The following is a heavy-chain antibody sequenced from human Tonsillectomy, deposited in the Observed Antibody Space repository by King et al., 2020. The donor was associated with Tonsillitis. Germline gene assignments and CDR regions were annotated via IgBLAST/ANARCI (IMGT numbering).Heavy chain of an antibody. V-gene: IGHV1-18*01. J-gene: IGHJ3*02. CDR1: GHTFTTYG. Sequence: VQLVESGAEVKKPGASVKVSCKASGHTFTTYGINWVRQAPGQGLEWMGWISVNNANTNYAQKFQGRVTMTTDTSTSTAYMELRSLRSDDTAVYYCARDKDDFDTSGYYRAFDIWGPGTMVTVSS. D-gene: IGHD3-22*01. CDR3: ARDKDDFDTSGYYRAFDI. CDR2: ISVNNANT.